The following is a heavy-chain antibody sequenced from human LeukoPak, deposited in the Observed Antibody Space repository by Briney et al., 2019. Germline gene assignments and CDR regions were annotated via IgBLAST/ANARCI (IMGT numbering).Heavy chain of an antibody. CDR2: ISGSGGST. CDR3: AKDLRYCGGDCRMFDY. V-gene: IGHV3-23*01. CDR1: GFTFNTYA. J-gene: IGHJ4*02. Sequence: GGSLRLSCAGSGFTFNTYAMRWVRQAPGKGLEWVSAISGSGGSTYYADSVRGRFTISRDISKNTLYLQINSLRADDTAVYYCAKDLRYCGGDCRMFDYWGQGTLVTVSS. D-gene: IGHD2-21*02.